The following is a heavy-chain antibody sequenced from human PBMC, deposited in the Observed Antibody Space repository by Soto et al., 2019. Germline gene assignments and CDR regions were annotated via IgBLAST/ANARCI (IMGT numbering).Heavy chain of an antibody. V-gene: IGHV1-18*01. CDR2: ISAYNGNT. J-gene: IGHJ4*02. CDR1: GYTFTSYG. CDR3: XXXXXYFXY. Sequence: QVQLVQSGAEVKKPGASVKVSCKASGYTFTSYGISWVRQAPGQGLEWMGWISAYNGNTKHAQKLQGRVTMTTDTSTSTAYMELXXXRSDXXXVXXXXXXXXYFXYWGQGTLVTVSS.